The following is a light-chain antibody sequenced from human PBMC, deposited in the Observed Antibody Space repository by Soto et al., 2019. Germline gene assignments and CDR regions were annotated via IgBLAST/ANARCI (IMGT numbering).Light chain of an antibody. CDR3: QLWDSGSGVA. CDR2: YDS. J-gene: IGLJ2*01. V-gene: IGLV3-21*04. Sequence: SYVLTQAPSVSVAPGKTATITCGGNNIGSKSVHWYQQKPGQAPVLVIYYDSDRPSGIPERFSGSNSGSTATLTISRVEAGDEADYYCQLWDSGSGVAFGGGTKVTVL. CDR1: NIGSKS.